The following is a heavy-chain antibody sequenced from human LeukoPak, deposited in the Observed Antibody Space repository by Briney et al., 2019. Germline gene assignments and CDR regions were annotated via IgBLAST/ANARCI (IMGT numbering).Heavy chain of an antibody. CDR2: ISGSGGGT. J-gene: IGHJ4*02. V-gene: IGHV3-23*01. Sequence: GGSLRLSCAASGFTFSSIAMSWVRQAPGKGLEWVSPISGSGGGTYYADSVKGRFTISRDDSKNTLYLQMNSLRADDTAVYYCAKDLGRYRNNFFDYWGQGNLVTVSS. CDR1: GFTFSSIA. CDR3: AKDLGRYRNNFFDY. D-gene: IGHD1-26*01.